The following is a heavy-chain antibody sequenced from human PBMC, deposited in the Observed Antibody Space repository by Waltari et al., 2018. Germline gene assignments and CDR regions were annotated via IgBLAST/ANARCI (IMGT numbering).Heavy chain of an antibody. V-gene: IGHV3-33*01. CDR1: RFTFSNYG. Sequence: QVQLVESGGGVVQPGRSLRLSCAASRFTFSNYGMHWVRQAPGKGLEWVAVIWYDGSNKYYADSVEGRFTISRDNSKNTLYLQMNSLRAEDTAVYYCATDRATTYFDYWGQGTLVTVSS. CDR3: ATDRATTYFDY. J-gene: IGHJ4*02. CDR2: IWYDGSNK. D-gene: IGHD4-17*01.